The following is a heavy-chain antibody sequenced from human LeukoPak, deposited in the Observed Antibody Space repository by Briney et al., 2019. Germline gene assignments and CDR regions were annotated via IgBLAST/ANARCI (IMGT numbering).Heavy chain of an antibody. V-gene: IGHV3-23*01. Sequence: PGGSLRLSCAASGFTFSSYAMSWVRQAPGKGLEWVSAISGSGGSTYYADSVKGRFTISRDSSKNTLYLQMNSLRAEDTAVYYCAKDTYYYGSGAFDYWGQGTLVTVSS. J-gene: IGHJ4*02. CDR1: GFTFSSYA. CDR3: AKDTYYYGSGAFDY. D-gene: IGHD3-10*01. CDR2: ISGSGGST.